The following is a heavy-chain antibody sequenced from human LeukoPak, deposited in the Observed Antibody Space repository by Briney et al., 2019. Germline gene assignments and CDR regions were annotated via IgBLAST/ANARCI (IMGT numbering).Heavy chain of an antibody. CDR1: GGSISSSSYY. Sequence: PSETLSLTCTVSGGSISSSSYYWGWIRQPPGKGLEWIGSIYYSGSTYYNPSLKSRVTISVDTSKNQFSLKLSSVTAADTAVYYCARHICPLYGDYDYDAFDIWGQGTMVTVSS. CDR2: IYYSGST. J-gene: IGHJ3*02. V-gene: IGHV4-39*01. CDR3: ARHICPLYGDYDYDAFDI. D-gene: IGHD4-17*01.